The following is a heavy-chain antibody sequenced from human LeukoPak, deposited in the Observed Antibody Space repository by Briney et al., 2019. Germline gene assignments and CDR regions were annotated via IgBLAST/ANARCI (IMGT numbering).Heavy chain of an antibody. CDR2: VIPIFGTA. D-gene: IGHD3-10*01. CDR1: GGSFSTYT. J-gene: IGHJ4*02. Sequence: SVKVSCKASGGSFSTYTMNWVRQAPGQGLEWMGGVIPIFGTADFAQRFQGRVTITADESTSTVYMELSSLKSDDTAVYYCAKGDSYSGAGSFDSWGQGTLVTVSS. CDR3: AKGDSYSGAGSFDS. V-gene: IGHV1-69*01.